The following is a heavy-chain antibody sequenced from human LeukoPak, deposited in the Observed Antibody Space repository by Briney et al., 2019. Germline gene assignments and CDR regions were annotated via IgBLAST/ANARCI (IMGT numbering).Heavy chain of an antibody. CDR1: GGTFSSYA. V-gene: IGHV1-69*04. CDR2: ITPILGIA. Sequence: SVKVSCKASGGTFSSYAISWVRQAPGQGLEWMGRITPILGIANYAQKFQGRVTITADKSTSTAYMELSSLRSEDTAVYYCARSSGFYYDSSGYYYGWGQGTLVTVSS. CDR3: ARSSGFYYDSSGYYYG. D-gene: IGHD3-22*01. J-gene: IGHJ4*02.